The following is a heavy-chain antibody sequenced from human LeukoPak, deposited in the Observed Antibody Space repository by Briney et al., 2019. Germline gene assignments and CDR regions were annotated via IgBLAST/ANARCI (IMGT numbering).Heavy chain of an antibody. CDR2: IIPIFGTA. V-gene: IGHV1-69*13. CDR3: ARKKDDSRGYEVKTLTFYYGMDV. Sequence: SVKVSCKASGGTFSSYAISWVRQAPGQGLEWMGGIIPIFGTANYAQKFQGRVTITADESTSTAYMELNSLRSEDTAVYYCARKKDDSRGYEVKTLTFYYGMDVWGQGTTVTVSS. D-gene: IGHD6-25*01. J-gene: IGHJ6*02. CDR1: GGTFSSYA.